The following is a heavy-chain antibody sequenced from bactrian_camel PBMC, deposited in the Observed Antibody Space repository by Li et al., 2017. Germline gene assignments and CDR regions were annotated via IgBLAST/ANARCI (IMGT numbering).Heavy chain of an antibody. CDR1: GSIYGDAC. CDR3: AADRWWRRLSRPNDYDY. J-gene: IGHJ4*01. CDR2: IDSDGIA. D-gene: IGHD7*01. Sequence: ESGGGSVQAGGSLRLSCRASGSIYGDACVGWLRQAPGKEREGVAAIDSDGIATYADSVKGRFTVSRDNAKKTLYLQMNGLKPEDTAMYYCAADRWWRRLSRPNDYDYWGQGTQVTVS. V-gene: IGHV3S53*01.